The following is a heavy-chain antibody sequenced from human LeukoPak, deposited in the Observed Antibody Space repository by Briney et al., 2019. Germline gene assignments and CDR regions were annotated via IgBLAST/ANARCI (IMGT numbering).Heavy chain of an antibody. CDR1: GGTFSSYA. CDR2: IIPIFGTA. V-gene: IGHV1-69*05. Sequence: SVKVSCKASGGTFSSYAISWVRQAPGQGLEWMGGIIPIFGTANYAQKLQGRVTMTTDTSTSTAYMELRSLRSDDTAVYYCARERGYGDNNWFDPWGQGTLVTVSS. CDR3: ARERGYGDNNWFDP. D-gene: IGHD4-17*01. J-gene: IGHJ5*02.